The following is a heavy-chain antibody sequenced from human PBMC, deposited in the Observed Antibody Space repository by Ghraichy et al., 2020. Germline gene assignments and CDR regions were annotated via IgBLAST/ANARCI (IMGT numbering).Heavy chain of an antibody. V-gene: IGHV1-3*01. J-gene: IGHJ6*02. CDR3: ARDTYMSVAGRNYYYGMDV. Sequence: ASVKVSCKASGYTFTSYAMHWVRQAPGQRLEWMGWINAGNGNTKYSQKFQGRVTITRDTSASTGYMELSSLRSEDTAVYFCARDTYMSVAGRNYYYGMDVWGQGTMVTVSS. D-gene: IGHD6-19*01. CDR1: GYTFTSYA. CDR2: INAGNGNT.